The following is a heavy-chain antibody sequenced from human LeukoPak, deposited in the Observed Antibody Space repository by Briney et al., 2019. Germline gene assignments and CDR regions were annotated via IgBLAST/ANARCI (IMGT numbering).Heavy chain of an antibody. D-gene: IGHD6-19*01. CDR1: GYTFTGYY. CDR3: ARDHDSSGWYET. CDR2: INPNSGGT. J-gene: IGHJ5*02. V-gene: IGHV1-2*02. Sequence: ASVKVSCKASGYTFTGYYMHWVRQAPGQGLEWMGWINPNSGGTNYAQKFQGRVTMTRDTSISTAYMELSRLRSDDTAVYYCARDHDSSGWYETWGQGTLVTVSS.